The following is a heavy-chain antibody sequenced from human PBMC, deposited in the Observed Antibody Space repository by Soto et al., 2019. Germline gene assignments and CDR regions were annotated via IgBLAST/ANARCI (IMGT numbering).Heavy chain of an antibody. D-gene: IGHD4-4*01. J-gene: IGHJ6*02. CDR2: IYYSGST. CDR3: ARDGSIPDYYYYGMDV. Sequence: QVQLQESGPGLVKPSQTLSLTCTVSGGSISSGDYYWSWIRRPPGKGLEWIGYIYYSGSTYYNPSLKSRVTISVDTSKNQFSLKLSSVTAADTAVYYCARDGSIPDYYYYGMDVWGQGTTVTVSS. V-gene: IGHV4-30-4*01. CDR1: GGSISSGDYY.